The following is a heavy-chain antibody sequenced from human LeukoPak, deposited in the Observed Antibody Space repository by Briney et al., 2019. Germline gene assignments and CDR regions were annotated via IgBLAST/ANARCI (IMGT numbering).Heavy chain of an antibody. V-gene: IGHV4-34*01. CDR2: IWHSGDS. CDR1: GGSFSAYY. D-gene: IGHD2-15*01. Sequence: SETLSLTCAVYGGSFSAYYWTYIRQPPGKGLEWLGEIWHSGDSKYNPSRKSRLSISVDTSKKQFSMKLNSVAAGDTAVYCCGTFRWAVGFEYWDQGTLVTVSS. J-gene: IGHJ4*02. CDR3: GTFRWAVGFEY.